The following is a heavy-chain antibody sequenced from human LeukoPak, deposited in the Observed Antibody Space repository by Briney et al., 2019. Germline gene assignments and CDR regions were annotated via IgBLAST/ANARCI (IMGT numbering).Heavy chain of an antibody. V-gene: IGHV3-23*01. J-gene: IGHJ4*02. CDR3: AKWPDYGSGSSLDY. Sequence: PGGSLKLSCAASGFTFSTYAMSWVRQAPGKGLEWVSGMGGSDSVAYYADSVKGRFTIPRDNSKNTLYLQMNSLRAEDTAVYYCAKWPDYGSGSSLDYWGQGTLVTVSS. CDR1: GFTFSTYA. D-gene: IGHD3-10*01. CDR2: MGGSDSVA.